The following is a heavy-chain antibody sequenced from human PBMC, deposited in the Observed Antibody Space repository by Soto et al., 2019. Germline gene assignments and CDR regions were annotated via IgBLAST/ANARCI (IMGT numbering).Heavy chain of an antibody. D-gene: IGHD3-22*01. J-gene: IGHJ5*02. CDR2: IYHIGSA. Sequence: SETLSLTCAVSGGSIRSYYWSWIRQPPGRELEWIGYIYHIGSANYNPSLKSRVTISVDTSKNQFSLKLSSVTAADTAVYYCARTCDSSGYYYVSWGQGTLVTVSS. CDR1: GGSIRSYY. V-gene: IGHV4-59*01. CDR3: ARTCDSSGYYYVS.